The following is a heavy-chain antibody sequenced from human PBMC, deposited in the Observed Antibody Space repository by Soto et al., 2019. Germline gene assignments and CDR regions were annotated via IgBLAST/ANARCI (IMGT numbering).Heavy chain of an antibody. CDR2: ISSSSSYT. V-gene: IGHV3-11*06. J-gene: IGHJ6*02. D-gene: IGHD3-10*01. CDR1: GFTFSDYY. CDR3: AGNTGGLWRAYYYCGMDV. Sequence: GGSLRLSCAASGFTFSDYYMGWIRQAPGKGLEWVSYISSSSSYTNYADSVKGRFTISRDNAKNSLYLQMNSLRAEDTAVYYCAGNTGGLWRAYYYCGMDVWGQGTTVTVSS.